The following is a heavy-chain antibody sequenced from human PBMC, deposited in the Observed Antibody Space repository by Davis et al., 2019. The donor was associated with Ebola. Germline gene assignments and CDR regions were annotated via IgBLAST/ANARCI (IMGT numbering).Heavy chain of an antibody. Sequence: GESLKISCAASGFTFSSYWMSRVRQAPGKGLEWVANIKQDGSEKYYVDSVKGRFTISRDNAKNSLYLQMNSLRAEDTAVYYCAREGSRWLQTLWGQGTMVTVSS. CDR3: AREGSRWLQTL. D-gene: IGHD5-24*01. CDR1: GFTFSSYW. V-gene: IGHV3-7*01. CDR2: IKQDGSEK. J-gene: IGHJ3*01.